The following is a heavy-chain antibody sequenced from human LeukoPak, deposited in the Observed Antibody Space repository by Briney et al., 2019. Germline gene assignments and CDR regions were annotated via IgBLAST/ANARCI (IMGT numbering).Heavy chain of an antibody. CDR2: VSSSSSYI. J-gene: IGHJ5*02. CDR1: GFTFSSYS. CDR3: ARDRRIAVALDWFDP. Sequence: GGSLRLSCAASGFTFSSYSMNWVRQAPGKGLEWVSSVSSSSSYIYYADSVKGRFTISRDNAKNSLYLQMNSLRAEDTAVYYCARDRRIAVALDWFDPWGQGTLVTVSS. V-gene: IGHV3-21*01. D-gene: IGHD6-19*01.